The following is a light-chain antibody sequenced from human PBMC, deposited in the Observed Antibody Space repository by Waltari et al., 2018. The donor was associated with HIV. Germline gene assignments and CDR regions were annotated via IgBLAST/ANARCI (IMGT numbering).Light chain of an antibody. Sequence: QSVLTQPPSVSEAPRQRVTISCSGSSSNIGNNAVNWYQQLPGKTPKLLIYYDDLLPSWVFDRFSGAKSGTSASLSISGLQSEDEADYYCAAAWDDSLNGPVFGGGTKLTVL. J-gene: IGLJ2*01. CDR1: SSNIGNNA. V-gene: IGLV1-36*01. CDR2: YDD. CDR3: AAAWDDSLNGPV.